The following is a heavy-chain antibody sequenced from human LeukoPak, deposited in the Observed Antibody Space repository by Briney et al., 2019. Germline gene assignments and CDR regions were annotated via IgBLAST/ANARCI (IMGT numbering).Heavy chain of an antibody. D-gene: IGHD6-13*01. CDR1: GYTFTSYG. V-gene: IGHV1-18*01. J-gene: IGHJ3*02. Sequence: ASVKVSCKASGYTFTSYGISWVRQAPGQGLEWMGWISAYNGNTNYAQKLQGRVTMTTDTSTSTAYMELRSLRSDDTAVYYCARDLPPMESSSWYRASVDAFDIWGQGTMVTVSS. CDR2: ISAYNGNT. CDR3: ARDLPPMESSSWYRASVDAFDI.